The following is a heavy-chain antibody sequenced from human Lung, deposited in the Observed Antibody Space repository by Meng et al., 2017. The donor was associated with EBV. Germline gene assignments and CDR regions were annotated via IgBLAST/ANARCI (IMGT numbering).Heavy chain of an antibody. V-gene: IGHV7-4-1*01. CDR3: ARGNGWRFDY. Sequence: QGWVVQFGSELKKPGDSVKVSCQAAGYTFTSSSMNWVRHAPGQGLEWMGWININTGNPTYAQGFTGRFVFSLDTSVSTAYLQIDSLKADDTAVYYCARGNGWRFDYWGQGTLVTVSS. CDR2: ININTGNP. CDR1: GYTFTSSS. J-gene: IGHJ4*02. D-gene: IGHD6-19*01.